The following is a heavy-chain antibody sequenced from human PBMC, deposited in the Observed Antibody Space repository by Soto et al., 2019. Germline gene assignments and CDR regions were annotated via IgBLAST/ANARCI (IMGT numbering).Heavy chain of an antibody. CDR1: GFTFSSYG. D-gene: IGHD3-22*01. CDR3: EKDLGIVYDSSGLVEY. Sequence: GGSLRLSCAASGFTFSSYGMHWVRQAPGKGLEWVAVISYDGSNKYYADSVKGRFTISRDNSKNTLYLQMNSLRAEDTAVYYCEKDLGIVYDSSGLVEYWGQGTLVTVSS. V-gene: IGHV3-30*18. J-gene: IGHJ4*02. CDR2: ISYDGSNK.